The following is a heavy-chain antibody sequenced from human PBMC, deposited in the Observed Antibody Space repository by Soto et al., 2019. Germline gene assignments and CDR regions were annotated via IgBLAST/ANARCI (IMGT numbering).Heavy chain of an antibody. CDR2: ISDSGGST. J-gene: IGHJ4*02. CDR1: GFTFSSYA. CDR3: AKTRYDFWSGSDY. V-gene: IGHV3-23*01. Sequence: PGGSLRLSCAASGFTFSSYAMPWVRQAPGKGLEWVSGISDSGGSTYYADSVKGRFTISRDNSKNTLYLQMNNLRAEDTAVYYCAKTRYDFWSGSDYWGQGSLVTLSS. D-gene: IGHD3-3*01.